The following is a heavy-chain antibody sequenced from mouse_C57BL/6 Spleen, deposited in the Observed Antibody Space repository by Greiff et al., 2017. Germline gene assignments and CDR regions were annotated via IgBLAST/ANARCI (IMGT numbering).Heavy chain of an antibody. J-gene: IGHJ4*01. CDR1: GYTFTSYW. Sequence: QVQLQQPGAELVKPGASVKMSCKASGYTFTSYWITWVKQRPGQGLEWIGDIYPGSGSTNYNEKFKSKATLSVDTSSSTAYMQLSSRTSEDSAVYYCARSGSNYAMDYWGQGTSVTVSS. CDR2: IYPGSGST. D-gene: IGHD3-2*02. CDR3: ARSGSNYAMDY. V-gene: IGHV1-55*01.